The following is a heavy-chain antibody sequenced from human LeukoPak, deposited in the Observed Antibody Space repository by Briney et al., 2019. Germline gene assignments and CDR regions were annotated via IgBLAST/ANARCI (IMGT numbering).Heavy chain of an antibody. Sequence: ASVKVSCKASGGTFSRYAINWVRQAPGQGLEWVGRIIPLVGIPNYPQKFQGRVTITADKATSTAYMDLSSLTSEDTAVYYCARAGDYGINSLPDWGQGTLVTVSP. V-gene: IGHV1-69*04. CDR3: ARAGDYGINSLPD. J-gene: IGHJ4*02. D-gene: IGHD4-23*01. CDR1: GGTFSRYA. CDR2: IIPLVGIP.